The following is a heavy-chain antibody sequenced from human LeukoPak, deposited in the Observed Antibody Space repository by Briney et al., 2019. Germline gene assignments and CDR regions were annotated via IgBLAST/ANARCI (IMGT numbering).Heavy chain of an antibody. CDR1: GFTFSSYW. Sequence: HPGGSLRLSCAASGFTFSSYWMHWVRQAPGKGLVWVSRINSDGSSTSYADSVKGRFTISRDNAKNTLYLQMNSLRAEDTAVYYCAKDGGGSYFGYFDYWGQGTLVTVSS. CDR3: AKDGGGSYFGYFDY. CDR2: INSDGSST. D-gene: IGHD1-26*01. J-gene: IGHJ4*02. V-gene: IGHV3-74*01.